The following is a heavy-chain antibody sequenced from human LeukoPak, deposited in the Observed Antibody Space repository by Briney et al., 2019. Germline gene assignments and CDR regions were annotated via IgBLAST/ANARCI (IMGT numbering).Heavy chain of an antibody. CDR3: GKTPTPYDSSGYLDY. CDR1: GYTFTSYG. J-gene: IGHJ4*02. V-gene: IGHV1-18*01. D-gene: IGHD3-22*01. CDR2: ISAYNGNT. Sequence: GASVKDSCKASGYTFTSYGISWVRQAPGQGLEWMGWISAYNGNTNYAQKLQGRVTMTTDTSTSTAYMELRSLRSDDTAVYYCGKTPTPYDSSGYLDYWGQGTL.